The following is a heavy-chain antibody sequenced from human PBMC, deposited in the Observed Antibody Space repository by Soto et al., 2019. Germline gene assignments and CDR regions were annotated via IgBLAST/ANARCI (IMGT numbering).Heavy chain of an antibody. J-gene: IGHJ3*02. D-gene: IGHD5-18*01. Sequence: QVQLVESGGGVVQPGRSLRLSCAASGFTFSSYAMHWVRQAPGKGLEWVAIISYDGSNKDYADSVKGRFTISRDNSKNTLYLQMNSLRVEDTAVYYCARERTAPDAFDIWGQGTMVTVSS. CDR2: ISYDGSNK. V-gene: IGHV3-30-3*01. CDR3: ARERTAPDAFDI. CDR1: GFTFSSYA.